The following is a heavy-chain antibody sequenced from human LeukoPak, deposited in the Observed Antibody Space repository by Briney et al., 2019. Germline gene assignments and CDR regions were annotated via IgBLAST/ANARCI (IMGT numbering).Heavy chain of an antibody. CDR1: GYSISSGDY. CDR2: SDQSGST. D-gene: IGHD2-2*01. V-gene: IGHV4-38-2*01. Sequence: SETLSLTCAVSGYSISSGDYWCWSRQPPGKVLGLIGSSDQSGSTYYNASLKSRVTIQMDTSKNQLSFKLTSVTAADTAFYYCAHSVASSCSGTNCFYMDVWGKGTTVPVSS. CDR3: AHSVASSCSGTNCFYMDV. J-gene: IGHJ6*03.